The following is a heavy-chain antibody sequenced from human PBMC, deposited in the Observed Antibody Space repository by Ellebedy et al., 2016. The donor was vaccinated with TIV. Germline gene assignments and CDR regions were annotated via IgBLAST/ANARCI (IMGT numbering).Heavy chain of an antibody. V-gene: IGHV3-21*01. CDR1: GFTFKIAG. J-gene: IGHJ6*02. CDR2: IVFSGTAT. Sequence: GGSLRLXCAASGFTFKIAGMTWVRQALGKGLEWNATIVFSGTATYYSDSVEGRFIISRDNAKNSLYLQMNSLRAEDTAVYYCARDQTVQAVALITYYYYYGMDVWGQGTTVTVSS. D-gene: IGHD6-19*01. CDR3: ARDQTVQAVALITYYYYYGMDV.